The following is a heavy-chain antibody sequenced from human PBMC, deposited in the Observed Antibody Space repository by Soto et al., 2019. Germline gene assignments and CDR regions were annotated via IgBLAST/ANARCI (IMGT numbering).Heavy chain of an antibody. CDR1: GFTFSNYG. CDR3: AKCVSNLGVIPGPNGLIDS. D-gene: IGHD2-8*01. CDR2: ISHDGSDL. J-gene: IGHJ4*02. V-gene: IGHV3-30*18. Sequence: PGGSLRLSCTASGFTFSNYGMHWVRQAPGKGLEWLAIISHDGSDLKYADSVKGRFTISRDNSRNTLYLQIDSLRPEDTAMYYCAKCVSNLGVIPGPNGLIDSWGQGTLVTVSS.